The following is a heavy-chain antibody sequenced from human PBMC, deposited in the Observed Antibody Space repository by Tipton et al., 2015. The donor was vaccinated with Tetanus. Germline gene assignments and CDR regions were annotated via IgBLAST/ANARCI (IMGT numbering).Heavy chain of an antibody. J-gene: IGHJ4*02. D-gene: IGHD1-7*01. CDR3: ARDLGTSGFH. Sequence: TLSLTCNVSGVSVTTYHWSWIRQPPGKGLEWTGYIFYGGTTNYNPSLKSRVTISLDTSKNQFSLQLSSVTAADTAVYYRARDLGTSGFHWGQGTLVTVSS. CDR1: GVSVTTYH. CDR2: IFYGGTT. V-gene: IGHV4-59*02.